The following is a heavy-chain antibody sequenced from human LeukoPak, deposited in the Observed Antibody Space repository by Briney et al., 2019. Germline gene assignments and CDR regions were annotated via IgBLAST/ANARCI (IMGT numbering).Heavy chain of an antibody. CDR2: ISGSGGST. CDR1: GFTFSSYA. V-gene: IGHV3-23*01. D-gene: IGHD3-3*01. Sequence: GGSLRLSCAASGFTFSSYAMSWVRQAPGKGLEWVSAISGSGGSTYYADSVKGRFTISRDNSKNTLYLQMNSLRAEGTAVYYCAKSTYTIFGVGYFDYWGQGTLVTVSS. J-gene: IGHJ4*02. CDR3: AKSTYTIFGVGYFDY.